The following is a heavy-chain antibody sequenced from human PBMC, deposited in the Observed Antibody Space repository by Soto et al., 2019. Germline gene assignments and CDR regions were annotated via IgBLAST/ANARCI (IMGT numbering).Heavy chain of an antibody. CDR1: GFTFSSYA. Sequence: PGGSLRLSCAASGFTFSSYAMSWVRQAPGKGLEWVSAISGSGGSTYYADSVKGRFTISRANSKNTLYLKMNSRRAEDTAVYYCAKEEQDGSVYRAPYWGQGPLVTVSS. D-gene: IGHD3-22*01. CDR2: ISGSGGST. CDR3: AKEEQDGSVYRAPY. J-gene: IGHJ4*02. V-gene: IGHV3-23*01.